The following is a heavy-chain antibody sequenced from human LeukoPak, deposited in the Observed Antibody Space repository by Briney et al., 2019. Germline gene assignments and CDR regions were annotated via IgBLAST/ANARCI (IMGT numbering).Heavy chain of an antibody. CDR1: GSSISSRPYS. V-gene: IGHV4-39*01. CDR3: ARLVVSSWYHEVLRGRDY. J-gene: IGHJ4*02. D-gene: IGHD6-13*01. CDR2: FYYSGST. Sequence: PSETLSLTCTVSGSSISSRPYSWGWIRQPPGKGLEWLGSFYYSGSTYYKPSLKSRVTISVDTSKNQFSLKLRSVTAADTAVYYCARLVVSSWYHEVLRGRDYWGQGTLVTVSS.